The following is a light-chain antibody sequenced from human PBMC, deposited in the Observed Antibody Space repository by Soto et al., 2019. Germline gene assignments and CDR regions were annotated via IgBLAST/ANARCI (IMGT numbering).Light chain of an antibody. J-gene: IGKJ1*01. CDR3: QQSYSTT. V-gene: IGKV1-39*01. CDR1: QSISSY. CDR2: AAS. Sequence: DIQMTQSPSSLCACVVDRVTITCRASQSISSYLNWYQQKPGKAPKLLIYAASSLQSGVPSRFSGSGSGTDFTLTISSLQPEDFATYYCQQSYSTTFGQGTKVDIK.